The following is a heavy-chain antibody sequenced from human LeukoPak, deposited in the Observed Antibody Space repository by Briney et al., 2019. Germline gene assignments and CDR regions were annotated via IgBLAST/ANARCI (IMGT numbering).Heavy chain of an antibody. J-gene: IGHJ3*02. Sequence: SETLSLTCTVSGGSISSYYWSWIRQPAGKGLEWIGRIYTSGSTNYNPSLKSRVTISVDKSKNQFSLKLSSVTAAGTAVYYCAANNVGADDAFDIWGQGTMVTVSS. V-gene: IGHV4-4*07. CDR2: IYTSGST. CDR3: AANNVGADDAFDI. CDR1: GGSISSYY. D-gene: IGHD1-26*01.